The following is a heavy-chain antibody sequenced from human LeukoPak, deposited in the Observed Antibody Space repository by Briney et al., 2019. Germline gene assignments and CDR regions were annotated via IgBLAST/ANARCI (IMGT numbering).Heavy chain of an antibody. CDR3: AKTYYDFWSGYYPGDP. Sequence: GGSLRLSCAASGFTFDDYAMHWVRQAPGKGLEWVSLISGDGGSTYYADSVKGRFTISRDNSKNSLYLQMNSLRTEDTVLYYCAKTYYDFWSGYYPGDPWGQGTLVTVSS. J-gene: IGHJ5*02. CDR2: ISGDGGST. CDR1: GFTFDDYA. D-gene: IGHD3-3*01. V-gene: IGHV3-43*02.